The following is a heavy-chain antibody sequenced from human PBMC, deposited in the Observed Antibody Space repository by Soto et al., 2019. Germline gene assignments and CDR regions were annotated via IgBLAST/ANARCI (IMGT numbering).Heavy chain of an antibody. Sequence: PGGSLRLSCAASGFSFSRYGIHWVRQAPGKGLEWVAVISYDESITFYADSVKGRFTISRDNSKNTLFLQMNSLRPEDTAVYYCSKDTIGSYDSDAFDVWGQGTMVTVSS. D-gene: IGHD5-18*01. CDR1: GFSFSRYG. V-gene: IGHV3-30*18. CDR2: ISYDESIT. CDR3: SKDTIGSYDSDAFDV. J-gene: IGHJ3*01.